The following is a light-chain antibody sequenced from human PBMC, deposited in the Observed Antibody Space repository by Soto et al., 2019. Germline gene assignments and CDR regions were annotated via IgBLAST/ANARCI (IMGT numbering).Light chain of an antibody. Sequence: DIVMTQSPLSLPVTPGEPASISCRSSQSLVHSNGYNYLDWYLQKPRQSPQLLIYLGSNRASGVPDRFSGSGSGTDFTLKISRVAAEDVGVYYCMQTLQSWTFGQGTKVDIK. V-gene: IGKV2-28*01. CDR2: LGS. CDR3: MQTLQSWT. CDR1: QSLVHSNGYNY. J-gene: IGKJ1*01.